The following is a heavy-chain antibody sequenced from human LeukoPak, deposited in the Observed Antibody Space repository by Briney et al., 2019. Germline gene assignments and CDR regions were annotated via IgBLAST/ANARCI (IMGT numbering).Heavy chain of an antibody. Sequence: ASVKVSCKASGYTFTNYDINWVRQATGQGLEWMGWMNTNSGNTGYAQKFQGRVTMTRDTSISTAYMELSSLRSDDTAVYYCAGVTRSIDYWGQGTLVTVSS. CDR1: GYTFTNYD. CDR3: AGVTRSIDY. CDR2: MNTNSGNT. V-gene: IGHV1-8*01. D-gene: IGHD1-26*01. J-gene: IGHJ4*02.